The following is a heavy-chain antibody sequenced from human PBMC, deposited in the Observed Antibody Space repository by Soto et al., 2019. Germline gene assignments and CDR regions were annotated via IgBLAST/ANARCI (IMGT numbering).Heavy chain of an antibody. J-gene: IGHJ4*02. CDR2: TRSKANSYAT. CDR1: GFTFSGSA. Sequence: PGGSLRLSCAASGFTFSGSAMHWVRQASGKGLEWVGRTRSKANSYATAYAASVKGRFTISRDDSKNTAYLQMNSLKTEDTAVYYCTIQRDSSSSPVRPDYWGQGTLVTVSS. CDR3: TIQRDSSSSPVRPDY. D-gene: IGHD6-6*01. V-gene: IGHV3-73*01.